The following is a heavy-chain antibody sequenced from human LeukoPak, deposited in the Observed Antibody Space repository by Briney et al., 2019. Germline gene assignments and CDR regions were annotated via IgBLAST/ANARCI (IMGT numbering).Heavy chain of an antibody. CDR3: ARVVDIAVAGTDDNHDAFDI. D-gene: IGHD6-19*01. CDR1: GYTFTGYY. Sequence: GASVKVSCKASGYTFTGYYMHWVRQAPGQGLEWMGWINPNSGGTNYAQKFQGRVTMTRDTSISTAYMELSRLRSDDTAVYYCARVVDIAVAGTDDNHDAFDIWGQGTMVTVSS. J-gene: IGHJ3*02. V-gene: IGHV1-2*02. CDR2: INPNSGGT.